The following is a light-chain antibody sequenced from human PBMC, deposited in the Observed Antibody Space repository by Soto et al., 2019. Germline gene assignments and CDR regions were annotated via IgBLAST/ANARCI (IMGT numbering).Light chain of an antibody. CDR2: DAS. CDR3: QQRGNWPPWT. Sequence: EIVLTQSPATLSLSPGERATLSCRASQSVSRYLAWYQQKPGQAPRLLIYDASNRATGIPARFSGSGSGTDFTLTISSLEPEDSAIYYCQQRGNWPPWTFGQGTKVDIK. V-gene: IGKV3-11*01. CDR1: QSVSRY. J-gene: IGKJ1*01.